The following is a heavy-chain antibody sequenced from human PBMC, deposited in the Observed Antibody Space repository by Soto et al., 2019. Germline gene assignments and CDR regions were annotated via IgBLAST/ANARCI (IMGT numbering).Heavy chain of an antibody. V-gene: IGHV4-39*01. Sequence: LQLQESGPGLVKPSETLSLSCTVSGGSVSSSTYYWGWIRQPPGKGLEWIGSFYYSGSTYYNPSLTSRGTLPVDTSKNQFSLKLSSVTAADTAVYYCARRGIAVALYSWGQGTLVTVSS. CDR1: GGSVSSSTYY. J-gene: IGHJ4*02. CDR3: ARRGIAVALYS. CDR2: FYYSGST. D-gene: IGHD6-19*01.